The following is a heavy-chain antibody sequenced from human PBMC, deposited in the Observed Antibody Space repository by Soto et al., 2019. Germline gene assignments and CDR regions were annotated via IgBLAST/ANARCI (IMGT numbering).Heavy chain of an antibody. J-gene: IGHJ4*02. D-gene: IGHD5-12*01. CDR2: IIPIFGTA. CDR3: ARDLRDGYNLGY. V-gene: IGHV1-69*01. CDR1: GGTFSSYA. Sequence: QVQLVQSGAEVKKHGSSVKVSCKASGGTFSSYAISWVRQAPGQGLEWMGGIIPIFGTANYAQKFQGRVTITADESTSTAYLELSSLRSEDTAVYYCARDLRDGYNLGYWGQGTLVTVSS.